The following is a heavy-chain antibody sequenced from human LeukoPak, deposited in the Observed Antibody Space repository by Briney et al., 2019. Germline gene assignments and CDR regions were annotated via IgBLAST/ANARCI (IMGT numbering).Heavy chain of an antibody. D-gene: IGHD2/OR15-2a*01. CDR2: IYTSGST. Sequence: SETLSLTCTVSGGSFSSYYWSWIRQPAGKGLEWIGRIYTSGSTSYNPSLKSRVTMSVDTSKNQFSLKLTSVTAADTAVYYCASYFRADFDFWGQGTLVTVSS. J-gene: IGHJ4*02. CDR1: GGSFSSYY. CDR3: ASYFRADFDF. V-gene: IGHV4-4*07.